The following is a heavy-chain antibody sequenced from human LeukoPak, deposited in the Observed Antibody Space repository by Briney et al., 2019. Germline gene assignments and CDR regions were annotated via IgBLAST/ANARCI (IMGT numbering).Heavy chain of an antibody. CDR1: GYSFTDYW. CDR2: ISYDGGNK. D-gene: IGHD3-10*01. Sequence: GESLKISCKGFGYSFTDYWLGWVRQAPGKGLEWVAVISYDGGNKYYADSVKGRFTISRDNSKNTVYLQMNSLRAEDTAVYYCAKDFWFGEHKAPLDYWGQGTLVTVSS. V-gene: IGHV3-30*18. CDR3: AKDFWFGEHKAPLDY. J-gene: IGHJ4*02.